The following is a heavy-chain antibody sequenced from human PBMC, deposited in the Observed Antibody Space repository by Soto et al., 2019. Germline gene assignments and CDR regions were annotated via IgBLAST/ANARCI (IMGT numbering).Heavy chain of an antibody. V-gene: IGHV3-66*01. CDR2: IYSGSST. Sequence: EVQLVESGGGLVQPGGSLRLSCAASGFTVSTKYMSWVRQAPGKGLEWVSAIYSGSSTFYADSVRGRFTISSDNSKNTVNLQMTSLRAEDTAVYYCAGDPCAADYWGQGTLVTVSS. CDR3: AGDPCAADY. CDR1: GFTVSTKY. J-gene: IGHJ4*02.